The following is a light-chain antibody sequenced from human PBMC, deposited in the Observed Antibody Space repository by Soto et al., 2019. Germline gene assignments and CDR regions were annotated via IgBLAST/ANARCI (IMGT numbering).Light chain of an antibody. V-gene: IGKV3-20*01. CDR2: DAS. J-gene: IGKJ1*01. CDR3: QQYGSSPPGT. Sequence: EIVLTQSPGTLSLSPGERGTLSCRASQSVSSKYLAWYQQKPGQAPRLLIYDASTRATGIPDRFSGSGSGTDFPLTISRLEPEDFAVYYCQQYGSSPPGTFGQGTKVEIK. CDR1: QSVSSKY.